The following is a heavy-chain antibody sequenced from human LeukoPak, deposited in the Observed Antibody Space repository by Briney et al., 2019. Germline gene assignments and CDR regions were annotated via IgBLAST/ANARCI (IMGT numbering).Heavy chain of an antibody. J-gene: IGHJ6*04. CDR2: ISGSGGST. Sequence: PGGSLRLSCAASGFTFSSYAMSWVRQAPGKGLEWVSAISGSGGSTYYADSVKGRFTISRDNSKNTLYLQMNSLRAEDTAVYYCAKTAHHYCSSTSCPYYYYGMDGWGKGTTVTVSS. CDR1: GFTFSSYA. CDR3: AKTAHHYCSSTSCPYYYYGMDG. D-gene: IGHD2-2*01. V-gene: IGHV3-23*01.